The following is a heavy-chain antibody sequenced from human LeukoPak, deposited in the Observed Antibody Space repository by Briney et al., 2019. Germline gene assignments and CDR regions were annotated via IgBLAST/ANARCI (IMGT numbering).Heavy chain of an antibody. D-gene: IGHD6-13*01. Sequence: ASVKVSCKASGGTFSSYAISWVRQAPGQGLEWMGGIIPIFGTANYAQKFQGRVTITADESTSTAYMKLSSLRSEDTAVYYCAKGLIAAAPTPDYWGQGTLVTVSS. J-gene: IGHJ4*02. CDR2: IIPIFGTA. V-gene: IGHV1-69*13. CDR1: GGTFSSYA. CDR3: AKGLIAAAPTPDY.